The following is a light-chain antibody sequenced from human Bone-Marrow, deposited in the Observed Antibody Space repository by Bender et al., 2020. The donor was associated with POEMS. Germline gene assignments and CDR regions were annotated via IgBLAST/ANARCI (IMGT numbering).Light chain of an antibody. Sequence: SYVLTQSPSLSVAPRQTATITCGGNNIGLYSVHWYQQKPGQSPVLVIYHDTKRPSGIPERFSGSSSGNTATLTISGTQAMDEADYYCQAWDSRTAVFGGGTKLTVL. CDR2: HDT. V-gene: IGLV3-1*01. J-gene: IGLJ2*01. CDR1: NIGLYS. CDR3: QAWDSRTAV.